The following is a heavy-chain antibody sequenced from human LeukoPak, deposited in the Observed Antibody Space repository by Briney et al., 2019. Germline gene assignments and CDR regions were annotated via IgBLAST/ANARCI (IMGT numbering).Heavy chain of an antibody. CDR1: GYTFTGYY. V-gene: IGHV1-2*02. CDR3: ARVDRLGYCSSTSCLPGGY. Sequence: SVKVSCKASGYTFTGYYMHWVRQAPGQGLEWMGWINPNSGGTNYAQKFQGRVTMTRDTSISTAYMELSRLRSDDTAVYYCARVDRLGYCSSTSCLPGGYWGQGTLVTVSS. CDR2: INPNSGGT. D-gene: IGHD2-2*01. J-gene: IGHJ4*02.